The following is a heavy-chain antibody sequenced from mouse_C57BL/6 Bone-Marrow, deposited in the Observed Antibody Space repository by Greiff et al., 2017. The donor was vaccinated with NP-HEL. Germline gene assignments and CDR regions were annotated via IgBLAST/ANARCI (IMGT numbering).Heavy chain of an antibody. V-gene: IGHV7-1*01. CDR1: GFTFSDFY. CDR3: ARDAPGYAMDY. CDR2: SRNKANDYTT. J-gene: IGHJ4*01. Sequence: EVMLVESGGGLVQSGRSLRLSCATSGFTFSDFYMEWVRQAPGKGLEWIAASRNKANDYTTEYSASVKGRFIVSRDTSQSILYLQMNALRAEDTAIYYCARDAPGYAMDYWGQGTSVTVSS.